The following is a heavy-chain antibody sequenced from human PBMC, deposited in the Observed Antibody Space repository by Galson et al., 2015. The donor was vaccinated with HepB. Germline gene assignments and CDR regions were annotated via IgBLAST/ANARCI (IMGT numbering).Heavy chain of an antibody. J-gene: IGHJ4*02. V-gene: IGHV3-30*18. CDR2: ISYDGSNK. D-gene: IGHD5-24*01. CDR1: GFTFSSYG. Sequence: SLRLSCAASGFTFSSYGMHWVRQAPGKGLEWVAVISYDGSNKYYADSVKGRFTISRDNSKNTLYLQMNSLRAEDTAVYYCAKGRDGYNEWGQGTLVTVSS. CDR3: AKGRDGYNE.